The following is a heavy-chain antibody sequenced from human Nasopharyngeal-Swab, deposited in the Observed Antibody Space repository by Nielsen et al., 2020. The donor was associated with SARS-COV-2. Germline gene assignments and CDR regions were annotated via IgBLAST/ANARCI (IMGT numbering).Heavy chain of an antibody. V-gene: IGHV1-46*01. CDR3: ARVQQLVSPYYYYGMDV. J-gene: IGHJ6*02. CDR2: INPSGGST. D-gene: IGHD6-13*01. Sequence: WVRQAPGQGLEWMGIINPSGGSTSYAQKFQGRVTMTRGTSTSTVYMELSSLRSEDTAVYYCARVQQLVSPYYYYGMDVWGQGTTVTVSS.